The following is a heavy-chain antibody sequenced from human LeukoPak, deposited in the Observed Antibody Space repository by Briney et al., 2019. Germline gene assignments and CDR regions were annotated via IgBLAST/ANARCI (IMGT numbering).Heavy chain of an antibody. CDR2: ISSSSSYI. Sequence: GGSLRLSCAAPGFTFSSYSMNWVRQAPGKGLEWVSSISSSSSYIYYADSVKGRFTISRDNAKNSLYLQMNSLRAEDTAVYYCAGGRQTSNPLVRGYLDYGGQETLLTFPP. CDR1: GFTFSSYS. D-gene: IGHD3-22*01. J-gene: IGHJ4*02. CDR3: AGGRQTSNPLVRGYLDY. V-gene: IGHV3-21*01.